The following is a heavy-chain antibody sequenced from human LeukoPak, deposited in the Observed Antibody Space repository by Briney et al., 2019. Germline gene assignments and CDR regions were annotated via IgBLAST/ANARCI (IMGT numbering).Heavy chain of an antibody. CDR1: GGTFSSYA. V-gene: IGHV1-69*04. D-gene: IGHD6-13*01. Sequence: ASVKVSCKASGGTFSSYAISWVRQAPGQGLEWMGRIIPILDIANYAQKFQGRVTITADKSTSTAYMELSSLRSEDTAVYYCARGEIAAAEDYWGQGTLVTVSS. CDR2: IIPILDIA. J-gene: IGHJ4*02. CDR3: ARGEIAAAEDY.